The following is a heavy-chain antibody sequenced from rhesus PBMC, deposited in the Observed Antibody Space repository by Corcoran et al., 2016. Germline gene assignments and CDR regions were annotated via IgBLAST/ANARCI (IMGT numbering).Heavy chain of an antibody. Sequence: EVQLVESGGGLVQPGGSLRLSCAASGFTFSNYFIHWFRQAQGKGLEWVVLESNKADSQTTEDAAAVKDRLTMSKDDSKNTLYLQMSSLKTEDTALYYCADCTGSGCYADRLDYWGQGVLVTVSS. D-gene: IGHD2-21*01. CDR2: ESNKADSQTT. CDR1: GFTFSNYF. V-gene: IGHV3-13*01. J-gene: IGHJ4*01. CDR3: ADCTGSGCYADRLDY.